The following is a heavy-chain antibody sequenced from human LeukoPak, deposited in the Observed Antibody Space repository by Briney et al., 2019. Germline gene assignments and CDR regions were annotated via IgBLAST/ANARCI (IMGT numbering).Heavy chain of an antibody. V-gene: IGHV3-23*01. CDR1: GFTFSSYA. Sequence: GGSLRLSCAASGFTFSSYAMSWVRQAPGKGLEWVSAISGSGGSTYYADSVKGRFTISRDNSKNTLYLQMNSLRAEDTAVYYCAKDDYYDSSGYYSAYWGQGTLVTVSS. CDR2: ISGSGGST. J-gene: IGHJ4*02. CDR3: AKDDYYDSSGYYSAY. D-gene: IGHD3-22*01.